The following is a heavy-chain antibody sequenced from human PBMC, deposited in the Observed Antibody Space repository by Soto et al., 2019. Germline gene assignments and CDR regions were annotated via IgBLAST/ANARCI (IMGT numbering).Heavy chain of an antibody. J-gene: IGHJ4*02. V-gene: IGHV1-69*13. Sequence: SVKVSCKASGGTFSSYAISWVRQAPGQGLEWMGGIIPIFGTANYAQKFQGRVTITADGSTSTAYMELSSLRSEDTAVYYCASPLWFGELLSPLYYWGQGTLVTVSS. CDR2: IIPIFGTA. CDR1: GGTFSSYA. D-gene: IGHD3-10*01. CDR3: ASPLWFGELLSPLYY.